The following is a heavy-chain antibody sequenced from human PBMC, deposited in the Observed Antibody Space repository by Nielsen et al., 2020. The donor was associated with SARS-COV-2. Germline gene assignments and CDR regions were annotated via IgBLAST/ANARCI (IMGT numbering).Heavy chain of an antibody. D-gene: IGHD2-2*01. CDR3: ARGSTGKYQLLFGYYYYMDV. J-gene: IGHJ6*03. CDR2: IYYSGST. CDR1: GGSISSYY. V-gene: IGHV4-59*01. Sequence: SETLSLTCAVSGGSISSYYWSWIRQPPGKGLEWIGYIYYSGSTNYNPSLKSRVTISVDTSKNQFSLKLSSVTAADTAVYYCARGSTGKYQLLFGYYYYMDVWGKGTTVTVSS.